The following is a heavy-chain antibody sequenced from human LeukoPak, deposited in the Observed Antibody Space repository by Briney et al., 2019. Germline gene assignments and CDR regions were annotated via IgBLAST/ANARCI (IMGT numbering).Heavy chain of an antibody. CDR3: ARVAPYYYDSSGYSDY. D-gene: IGHD3-22*01. J-gene: IGHJ4*02. Sequence: GGSLRLSCAAPGFTFSSYSMNWVRQAPGKGLEWVSYISSSSSTIYYADSVKGRFTISRDNAKNSLYLQMNSLRAEDTAVYYCARVAPYYYDSSGYSDYWGQGTLVTVSS. CDR2: ISSSSSTI. CDR1: GFTFSSYS. V-gene: IGHV3-48*01.